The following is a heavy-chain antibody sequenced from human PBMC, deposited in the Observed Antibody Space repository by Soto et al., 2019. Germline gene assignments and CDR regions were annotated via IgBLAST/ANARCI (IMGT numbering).Heavy chain of an antibody. CDR2: INPNSGGT. Sequence: GASVKVSCKASGYTFTGYYMHWVRQAPGQGLEWMGWINPNSGGTNYAQKFQGWVTMTRDTSISTAYMELSRLRSDDTAVYYCARERAGYCTSGVCYTGRGYYYYGMDVWGQGTTVTVSS. J-gene: IGHJ6*02. V-gene: IGHV1-2*04. CDR1: GYTFTGYY. D-gene: IGHD2-8*01. CDR3: ARERAGYCTSGVCYTGRGYYYYGMDV.